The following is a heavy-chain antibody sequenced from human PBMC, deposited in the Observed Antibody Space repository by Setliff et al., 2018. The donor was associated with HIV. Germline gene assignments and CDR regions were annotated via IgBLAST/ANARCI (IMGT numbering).Heavy chain of an antibody. Sequence: SETLSLTCTVSGGSISSGSYYWSWIRQPAGKGLEWIGHIYTSGSTNYNPPLKSRVTITVDTSKSQFSLKLSSVTAADTAVYYCASRIAATYDYYYYYMDVWGKGTTVTVSS. CDR1: GGSISSGSYY. V-gene: IGHV4-61*09. CDR3: ASRIAATYDYYYYYMDV. CDR2: IYTSGST. D-gene: IGHD6-6*01. J-gene: IGHJ6*03.